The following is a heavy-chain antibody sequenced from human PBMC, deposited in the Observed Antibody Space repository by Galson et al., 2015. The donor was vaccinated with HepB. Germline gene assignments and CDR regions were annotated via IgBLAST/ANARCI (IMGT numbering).Heavy chain of an antibody. Sequence: SVKVSCKASGGTFSTYAINWMRQAPGQGLEWLGKIIPIFGTTISAQKFHNRITITADESTSSAYMELSGLTSDDTAVYYCARDPTGTYYDSGAFDIWGQGTVVTVSS. CDR1: GGTFSTYA. J-gene: IGHJ3*02. CDR3: ARDPTGTYYDSGAFDI. D-gene: IGHD3-22*01. CDR2: IIPIFGTT. V-gene: IGHV1-69*13.